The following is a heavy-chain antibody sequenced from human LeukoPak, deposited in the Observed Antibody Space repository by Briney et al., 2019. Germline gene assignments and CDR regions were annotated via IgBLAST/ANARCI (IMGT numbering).Heavy chain of an antibody. J-gene: IGHJ4*02. CDR3: ARVVYYGSGSYYNDY. CDR2: ISSSGSTI. Sequence: GGSLRLSCAASGFTFSDYYMSWIRQAPGKGLEWVSYISSSGSTIYYADSVKGRFTISRDNAKNSLYLQMNSLRAEDTAVYYCARVVYYGSGSYYNDYWGQGTLVTVSS. CDR1: GFTFSDYY. D-gene: IGHD3-10*01. V-gene: IGHV3-11*01.